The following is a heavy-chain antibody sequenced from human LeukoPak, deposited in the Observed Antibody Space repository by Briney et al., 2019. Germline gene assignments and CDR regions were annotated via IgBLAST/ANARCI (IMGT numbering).Heavy chain of an antibody. D-gene: IGHD6-13*01. Sequence: GASVKLSRKASGYTFTSYDINWVRQATGQGLEWMGWMNPNSGNTGYAQKFQGRVTMTRNTSISTAYMELSSLRSEDTAVYYCARGAKGIAAAGTDYWGQGTLVTVSS. J-gene: IGHJ4*02. V-gene: IGHV1-8*01. CDR1: GYTFTSYD. CDR3: ARGAKGIAAAGTDY. CDR2: MNPNSGNT.